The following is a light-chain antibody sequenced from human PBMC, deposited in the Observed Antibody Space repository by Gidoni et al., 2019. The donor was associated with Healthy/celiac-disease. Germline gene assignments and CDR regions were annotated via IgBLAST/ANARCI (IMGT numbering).Light chain of an antibody. CDR1: QSVLYSSNNKNY. CDR3: QQYYSTPPLT. Sequence: DIVMTQSPDSLAVSLGERATINCKSSQSVLYSSNNKNYLAWYQQKPGQPPKLLIYWASTRESGVPDRCSGSGSGTDFTLTISSLQAEDVAVYYCQQYYSTPPLTFGQGTKLEIK. J-gene: IGKJ2*01. CDR2: WAS. V-gene: IGKV4-1*01.